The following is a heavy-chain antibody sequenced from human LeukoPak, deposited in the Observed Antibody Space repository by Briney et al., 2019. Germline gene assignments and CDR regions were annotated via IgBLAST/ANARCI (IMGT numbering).Heavy chain of an antibody. CDR3: ARDSPFEWDVFGDSFDI. CDR1: GGSISSHY. Sequence: PSETLSHTCTVSGGSISSHYRSWIRQSPGKGLEWIGFMHYRGNTNSNPSLRSRVTISMDTSKNQFSLKMSSVTAADTAVYYCARDSPFEWDVFGDSFDIWCQGTVVTVSS. V-gene: IGHV4-59*11. CDR2: MHYRGNT. D-gene: IGHD1-26*01. J-gene: IGHJ3*02.